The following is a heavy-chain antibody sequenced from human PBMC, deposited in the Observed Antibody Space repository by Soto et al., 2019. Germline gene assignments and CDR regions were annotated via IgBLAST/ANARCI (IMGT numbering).Heavy chain of an antibody. Sequence: SGPTLVNPTQTLTLTCTFSGFSLSTSGMCVSWIRQPPGKALEWLARIDWDDDKYYSTSLKTRLTISKDTSKNQVVLTMTNMDPVDTATYYCARADYYGSGSYYFDYWGQGTLVTVAS. CDR1: GFSLSTSGMC. V-gene: IGHV2-70*11. CDR2: IDWDDDK. CDR3: ARADYYGSGSYYFDY. J-gene: IGHJ4*02. D-gene: IGHD3-10*01.